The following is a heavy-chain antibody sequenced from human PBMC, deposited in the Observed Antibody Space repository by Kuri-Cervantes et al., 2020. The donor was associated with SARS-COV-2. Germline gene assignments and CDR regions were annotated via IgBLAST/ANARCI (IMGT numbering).Heavy chain of an antibody. Sequence: AGSLRLSCAASGFTFSSYWRHWVRQAPGKGLVWVSRINSDGSSTSYADSVKGRFTISRDNAKNKLSLQMTSLRAEDTAVYYCARGLEGYSSSWYSDTQAFDIWGQGTMVTVSS. J-gene: IGHJ3*02. CDR1: GFTFSSYW. D-gene: IGHD6-13*01. CDR2: INSDGSST. V-gene: IGHV3-74*01. CDR3: ARGLEGYSSSWYSDTQAFDI.